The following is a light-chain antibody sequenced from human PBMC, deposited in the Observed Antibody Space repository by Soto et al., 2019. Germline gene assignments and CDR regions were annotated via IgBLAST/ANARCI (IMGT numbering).Light chain of an antibody. CDR2: EVN. J-gene: IGLJ1*01. CDR1: SSDVGGYNY. Sequence: QSVLTQPPSASGSPGQSVAISCTGTSSDVGGYNYVSWYRQHPGKAPKLMIYEVNKRPSGVPDRFSCSKSGNTASLTVSGLQAEDEADYYCSSYAGSSNVFGTGTKVTGL. CDR3: SSYAGSSNV. V-gene: IGLV2-8*01.